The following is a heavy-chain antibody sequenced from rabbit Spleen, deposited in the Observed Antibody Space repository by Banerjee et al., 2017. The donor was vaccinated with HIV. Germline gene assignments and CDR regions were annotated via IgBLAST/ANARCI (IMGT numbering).Heavy chain of an antibody. CDR2: IYAGSSDKT. D-gene: IGHD6-1*01. J-gene: IGHJ6*01. Sequence: QEHLKESGGGLVQPGGSLKLSCTASGFTLSSYYMNWVRQAPGKGLEWIGCIYAGSSDKTYYASWAKGRFTISKTSSTTVTLQMTSLTAADTATYFCARNTGGGGYGYALWGPGTLVTVS. CDR3: ARNTGGGGYGYAL. CDR1: GFTLSSYYM. V-gene: IGHV1S45*01.